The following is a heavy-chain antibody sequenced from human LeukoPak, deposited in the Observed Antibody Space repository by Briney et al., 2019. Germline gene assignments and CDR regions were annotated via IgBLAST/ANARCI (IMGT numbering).Heavy chain of an antibody. J-gene: IGHJ4*02. Sequence: SQTLSLTCTVSGGSISSGGYYWSWIRQPPGKGLEWIGEINHSGSTNYNPSLKSRVTISVDTSKNQFSLKLSSVTAADTAVYYCASFGRAVGKFDYWGQGTLVTVSS. V-gene: IGHV4-30-2*01. CDR2: INHSGST. D-gene: IGHD6-19*01. CDR3: ASFGRAVGKFDY. CDR1: GGSISSGGYY.